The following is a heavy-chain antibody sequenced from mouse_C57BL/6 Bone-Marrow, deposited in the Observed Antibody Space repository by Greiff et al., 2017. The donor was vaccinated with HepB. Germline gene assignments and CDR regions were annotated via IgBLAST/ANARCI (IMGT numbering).Heavy chain of an antibody. CDR2: IDPNSGGT. J-gene: IGHJ4*01. V-gene: IGHV1-72*01. Sequence: VKLQESGAELVKPGASVKLSCKASGYTFTSYWMHWVKQRPGRGLEWIGRIDPNSGGTKYNEKFKSKATLTVDKPSSTAYMQLSSLTSEDSAVYYCAREEITTVVATDAMDYWGQGTSVTVSS. CDR1: GYTFTSYW. D-gene: IGHD1-1*01. CDR3: AREEITTVVATDAMDY.